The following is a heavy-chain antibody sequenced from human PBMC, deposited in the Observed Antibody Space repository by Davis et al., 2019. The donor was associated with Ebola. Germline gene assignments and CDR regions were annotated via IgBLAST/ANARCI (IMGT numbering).Heavy chain of an antibody. Sequence: PGGSLRLSCAASGFTFSSYGMHWVRQAPGKGLEGVAVIWYDGSNKYYADSVKGRFTISRDNSKNTLYLQMNSLRAEDTAVYYCARDRGAAAGTEIDYWGQGTLVTVSS. CDR3: ARDRGAAAGTEIDY. CDR2: IWYDGSNK. J-gene: IGHJ4*02. D-gene: IGHD6-13*01. CDR1: GFTFSSYG. V-gene: IGHV3-33*01.